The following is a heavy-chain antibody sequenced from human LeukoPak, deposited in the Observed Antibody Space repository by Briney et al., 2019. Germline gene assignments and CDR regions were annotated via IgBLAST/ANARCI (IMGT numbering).Heavy chain of an antibody. CDR1: GFTFDDYA. J-gene: IGHJ4*02. CDR3: AKDMRPRSRAVVVAATTFDN. Sequence: GGSLRLSCAASGFTFDDYAMHWVRQAPGKGLEWVSGISWNSGSIGYADSVKGRFTISRDNAKNSLYLQMNSLRAEDMALYYCAKDMRPRSRAVVVAATTFDNWGQGTLVTVSS. CDR2: ISWNSGSI. V-gene: IGHV3-9*03. D-gene: IGHD2-15*01.